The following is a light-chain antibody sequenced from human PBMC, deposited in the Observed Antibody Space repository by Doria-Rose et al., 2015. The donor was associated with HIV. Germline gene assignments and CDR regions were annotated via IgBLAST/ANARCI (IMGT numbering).Light chain of an antibody. CDR2: DGS. CDR3: HRYGTSWT. CDR1: QSFSSTY. V-gene: IGKV3-20*01. Sequence: TQSPGTLSLSPGERATLSCRASQSFSSTYLAWYQQKPGQAPSLLIYDGSTRATGIPDRFSASGSGTGFTLTINRLEPEDFALYYCHRYGTSWTFGQGTKVEI. J-gene: IGKJ1*01.